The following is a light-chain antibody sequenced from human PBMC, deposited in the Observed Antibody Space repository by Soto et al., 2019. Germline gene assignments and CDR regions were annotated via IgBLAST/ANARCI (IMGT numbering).Light chain of an antibody. CDR1: SSNTGTGYD. CDR3: QSYDSSLSGSI. V-gene: IGLV1-40*01. J-gene: IGLJ2*01. Sequence: QAVVTQPPSVSGAPGQRVTISCTGSSSNTGTGYDVHWYQQFPGTAPKLLIYANNNRPSGVPDRFSASRSGPSASLAITGLQAEDEADYYCQSYDSSLSGSIFGGGTQLTVL. CDR2: ANN.